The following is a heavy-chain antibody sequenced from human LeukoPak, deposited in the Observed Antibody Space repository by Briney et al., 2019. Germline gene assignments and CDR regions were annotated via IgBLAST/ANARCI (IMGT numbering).Heavy chain of an antibody. V-gene: IGHV4-59*01. Sequence: PSETLSLTCTVSGGSISSYYWSWIRQPPGKGLEWIGYIYYSGSTNYNPSLKSRVTISVDTSKNQFSLKLSSVTAADTAVYYCARSLRFLEPYYYYYGMDVWGQGTTVTVSS. D-gene: IGHD3-3*01. CDR1: GGSISSYY. CDR3: ARSLRFLEPYYYYYGMDV. J-gene: IGHJ6*02. CDR2: IYYSGST.